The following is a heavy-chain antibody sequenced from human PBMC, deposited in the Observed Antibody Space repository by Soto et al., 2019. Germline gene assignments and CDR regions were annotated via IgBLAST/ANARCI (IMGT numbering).Heavy chain of an antibody. CDR3: TTPYCSSTSCYLYWFDP. CDR2: IKSKTDGGTT. J-gene: IGHJ5*02. D-gene: IGHD2-2*01. CDR1: GFTFSNAW. Sequence: GGSLRLSCAASGFTFSNAWMSWVRQAPGKGLEWVGRIKSKTDGGTTDYAAPVKGRFTISRDDSKNTLYLQMNSLKTEDTAVYYCTTPYCSSTSCYLYWFDPWGQGTLVTVSS. V-gene: IGHV3-15*01.